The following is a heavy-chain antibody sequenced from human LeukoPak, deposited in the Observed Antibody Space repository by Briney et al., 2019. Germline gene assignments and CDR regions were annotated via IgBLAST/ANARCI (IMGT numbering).Heavy chain of an antibody. CDR2: INHSGST. D-gene: IGHD2-15*01. Sequence: SESLSLTCAVYGGSFSGYCWSWIRQPPGKGLEWIGEINHSGSTNYNPSLKSLVTISVDTSKNQFSLKLSTVTAADTAVYYCARETLYCSGGSCYSGRKYNWFDPWGQGTLVTVSS. J-gene: IGHJ5*02. CDR3: ARETLYCSGGSCYSGRKYNWFDP. CDR1: GGSFSGYC. V-gene: IGHV4-34*01.